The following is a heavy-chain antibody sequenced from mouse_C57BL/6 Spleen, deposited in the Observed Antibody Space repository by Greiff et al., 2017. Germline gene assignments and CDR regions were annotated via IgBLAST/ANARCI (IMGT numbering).Heavy chain of an antibody. Sequence: QVQLQQPGAELVKPGASVKLSCKASGYTFTSYWMQWVKQRPGQGLEWIGEIDPSDSYTNYNQKFKGKATLTVDTSSSTAYMQLSSLTSEDSAVYYCARELGDYWGQGTSVTVSS. CDR1: GYTFTSYW. CDR2: IDPSDSYT. V-gene: IGHV1-50*01. CDR3: ARELGDY. J-gene: IGHJ4*01.